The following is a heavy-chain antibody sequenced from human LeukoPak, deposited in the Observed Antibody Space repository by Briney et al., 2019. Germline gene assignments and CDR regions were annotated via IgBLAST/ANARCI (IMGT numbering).Heavy chain of an antibody. D-gene: IGHD5-18*01. V-gene: IGHV3-9*01. CDR2: ISWNSGSI. J-gene: IGHJ4*02. CDR3: AKDTAMVFGPYYFDY. CDR1: GFTFDDYA. Sequence: GGSLRLSCAASGFTFDDYAMHWVRQAPGKGLEWVSGISWNSGSIGYADSVKGRFTISRDNAKNSLYLQMNSLRAEVTALYYCAKDTAMVFGPYYFDYWGQGTLVTVSS.